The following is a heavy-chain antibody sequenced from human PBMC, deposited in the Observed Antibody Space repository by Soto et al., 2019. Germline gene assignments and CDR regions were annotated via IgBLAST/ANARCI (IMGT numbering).Heavy chain of an antibody. CDR1: GFTFSDYY. CDR2: ISSSSSYT. CDR3: ARVLAGDDAFDI. D-gene: IGHD7-27*01. Sequence: GGSLRLSCAASGFTFSDYYMSWIRQAPGKGLEWVSYISSSSSYTNYADSVKGRFTISRDNAKNSLYLQMNSLRAEDAAVYYCARVLAGDDAFDIWGQGTMVTVSS. V-gene: IGHV3-11*06. J-gene: IGHJ3*02.